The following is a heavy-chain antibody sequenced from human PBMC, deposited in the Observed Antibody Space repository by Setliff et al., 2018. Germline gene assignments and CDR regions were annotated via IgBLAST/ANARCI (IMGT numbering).Heavy chain of an antibody. CDR2: IYHSGSA. CDR3: AREVGTSTSSDAFDV. CDR1: GDSISSGDYF. J-gene: IGHJ3*01. Sequence: SETLSLTCTVSGDSISSGDYFWSWIRQPPGKGLEWIAYIYHSGSAYYNPSLKSRVTMSVDTSKNQFSLHLTPATAADTAVYYCAREVGTSTSSDAFDVWGQGMMVTVSS. V-gene: IGHV4-30-4*08. D-gene: IGHD1-26*01.